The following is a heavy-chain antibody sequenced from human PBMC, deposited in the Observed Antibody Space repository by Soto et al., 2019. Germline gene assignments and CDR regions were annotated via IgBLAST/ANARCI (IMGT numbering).Heavy chain of an antibody. J-gene: IGHJ4*02. D-gene: IGHD4-17*01. CDR2: IYYSGST. Sequence: PSETLSLTCTVSGGSISSYYWSWIRQPPGKGLEWIGYIYYSGSTNYNPSLKSRVTISVDTSKNQFSLKLSSVTAADTAVYYCARVYYGDCPNYFDYWGQGTLVTVSS. V-gene: IGHV4-59*12. CDR1: GGSISSYY. CDR3: ARVYYGDCPNYFDY.